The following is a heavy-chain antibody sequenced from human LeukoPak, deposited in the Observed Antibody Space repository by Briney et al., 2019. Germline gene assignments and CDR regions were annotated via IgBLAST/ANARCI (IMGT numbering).Heavy chain of an antibody. CDR3: ARGWRSSENWFDH. V-gene: IGHV1-8*01. Sequence: ASVKVSCKASGDTFTSYDINWVRQATGQGLEWMGWMNPNSGNTGYAQKFQGRVTMTRNTSISTAYMELSSLRSEDTAVYYCARGWRSSENWFDHWGQGTLVTVSS. D-gene: IGHD6-6*01. CDR1: GDTFTSYD. J-gene: IGHJ5*02. CDR2: MNPNSGNT.